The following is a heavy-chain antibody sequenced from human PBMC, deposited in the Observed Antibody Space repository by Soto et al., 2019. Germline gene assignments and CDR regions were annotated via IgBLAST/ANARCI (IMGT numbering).Heavy chain of an antibody. V-gene: IGHV1-18*01. J-gene: IGHJ5*02. CDR1: GYTFASYG. Sequence: GASVKVSCKASGYTFASYGSSWVRQAPGQGLEWMGWISAYNGNTNYAQKLQGRVTMTTDTSTSTAYMELRSLRSDDTAVYYCARDSVVVRGVIPTGGWFDPWGQGTLVTVPS. CDR2: ISAYNGNT. D-gene: IGHD3-10*01. CDR3: ARDSVVVRGVIPTGGWFDP.